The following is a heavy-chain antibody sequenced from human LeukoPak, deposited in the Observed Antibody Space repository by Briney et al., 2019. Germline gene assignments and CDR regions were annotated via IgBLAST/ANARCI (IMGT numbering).Heavy chain of an antibody. D-gene: IGHD3-9*01. CDR1: GGSIISSSSY. CDR3: ARLPTGYPNWFDP. CDR2: ISYGGNT. V-gene: IGHV4-39*01. Sequence: PSETLSLTCTVSGGSIISSSSYWGWIRQPPGKGLEWIGSISYGGNTFYKPSLKSPVTISLDTSRSQFSLKLDSVTATDTAVYYCARLPTGYPNWFDPWGQGTLVTVSS. J-gene: IGHJ5*02.